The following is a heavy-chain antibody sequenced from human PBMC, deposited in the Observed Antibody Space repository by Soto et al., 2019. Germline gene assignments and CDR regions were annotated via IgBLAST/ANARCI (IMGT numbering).Heavy chain of an antibody. CDR2: IYYSGST. V-gene: IGHV4-31*03. J-gene: IGHJ3*02. Sequence: SETLSLTCTVSGGSIRSGGYYWSWIRQHPGKGLEWIGYIYYSGSTYYNPSLKSRVTISEDTSKNQFSLKLSSVTAADTAVYYCAGGVVRGLIITDAFDIWGQGTMVTVSS. CDR3: AGGVVRGLIITDAFDI. D-gene: IGHD3-10*01. CDR1: GGSIRSGGYY.